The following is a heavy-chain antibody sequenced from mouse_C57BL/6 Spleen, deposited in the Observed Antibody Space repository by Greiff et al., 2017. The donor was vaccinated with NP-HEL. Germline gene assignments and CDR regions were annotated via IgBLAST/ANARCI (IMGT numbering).Heavy chain of an antibody. CDR1: GFTFSDYY. V-gene: IGHV5-16*01. CDR3: ARGDFDY. CDR2: INYDGSST. J-gene: IGHJ2*01. Sequence: DVQLVESEGGLVQPGSSMKLSCTASGFTFSDYYMAWVRQVPEKGLEWVANINYDGSSTYYLDSLKSRFIISRDNAKNILYLQMSSLKSEATATYSCARGDFDYWGHGTTLTVSS.